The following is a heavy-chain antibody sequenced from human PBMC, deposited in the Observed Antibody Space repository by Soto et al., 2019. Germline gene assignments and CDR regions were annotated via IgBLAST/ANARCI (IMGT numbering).Heavy chain of an antibody. D-gene: IGHD6-13*01. CDR1: GFTFSSYW. Sequence: PGGSLRLSCAASGFTFSSYWMHWVRQAPGKGLVWVSRINSDGSSTSYADSVKGRFSISRDNAKNTLYLQMNSLRAEDTAVYYCAREGHSSSWYDYYYGMDVWGQGTTVTVSS. V-gene: IGHV3-74*01. CDR3: AREGHSSSWYDYYYGMDV. CDR2: INSDGSST. J-gene: IGHJ6*02.